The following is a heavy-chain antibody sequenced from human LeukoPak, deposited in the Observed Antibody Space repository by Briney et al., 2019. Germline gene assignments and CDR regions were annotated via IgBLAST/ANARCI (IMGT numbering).Heavy chain of an antibody. J-gene: IGHJ4*02. CDR2: IYPGDSGT. Sequence: GESLKISCKGSGYNFTNYWIGWVRQMPGKGLEWMGIIYPGDSGTRYSPSFQGQVTISADKSIKTAYLQWSSLKASDTAMYYCARPYFDSSGYYFDYWGQGTLVTVSS. CDR1: GYNFTNYW. D-gene: IGHD3-22*01. V-gene: IGHV5-51*01. CDR3: ARPYFDSSGYYFDY.